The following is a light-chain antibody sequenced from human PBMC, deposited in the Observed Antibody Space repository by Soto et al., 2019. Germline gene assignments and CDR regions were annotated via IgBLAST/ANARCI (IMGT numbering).Light chain of an antibody. Sequence: QSALTQPPSVSGSPGQSVTISCTGTSSDIGSYNRVSWYQQPPGTAPKLMIYGVTNRPSGVPDRFSGSKSGNTASLTISGLQAEDEADYYCSSYTSTHTLFGGGTKLTVL. J-gene: IGLJ2*01. V-gene: IGLV2-18*02. CDR3: SSYTSTHTL. CDR2: GVT. CDR1: SSDIGSYNR.